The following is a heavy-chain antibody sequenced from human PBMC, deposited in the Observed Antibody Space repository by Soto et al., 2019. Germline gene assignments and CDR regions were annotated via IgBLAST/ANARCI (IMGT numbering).Heavy chain of an antibody. Sequence: SETLSLTCTVSGGSISSYYWSWIRQPPGKGLEWIGYIYYSGSTNYNPSLKSRVTISVDTSKNQFSLKLSSVTAADTAVYYCARSLFDFWSGYYAFDIWGQGTMVTVSS. D-gene: IGHD3-3*01. J-gene: IGHJ3*02. CDR2: IYYSGST. CDR3: ARSLFDFWSGYYAFDI. CDR1: GGSISSYY. V-gene: IGHV4-59*01.